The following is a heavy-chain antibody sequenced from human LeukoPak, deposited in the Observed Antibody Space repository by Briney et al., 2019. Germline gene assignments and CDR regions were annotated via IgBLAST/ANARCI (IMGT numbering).Heavy chain of an antibody. CDR3: VRDPSYGSSWYYYMDV. Sequence: GGSLRLSCAASEFTFDRYAMNWVRRAPGKGLEWVSYISSSSFKIGYADSVKGRFTISRDNSKNSLYLQMDSLRVEDTAVYYCVRDPSYGSSWYYYMDVWGKGTTVTVSS. CDR2: ISSSSFKI. J-gene: IGHJ6*03. V-gene: IGHV3-48*04. CDR1: EFTFDRYA. D-gene: IGHD6-13*01.